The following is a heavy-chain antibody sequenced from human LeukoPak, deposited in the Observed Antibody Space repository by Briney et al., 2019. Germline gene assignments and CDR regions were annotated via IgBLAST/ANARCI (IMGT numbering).Heavy chain of an antibody. Sequence: SETLSPTCTVSGGSISSSSYYWGWIRQPPGKGLEWIGSIYYSGSTYYNPSLKSRVTISVDTSKNQFSLKLSSVTAADTAVYYCASSIAVAPDYWGQGTLVTVSS. CDR2: IYYSGST. CDR1: GGSISSSSYY. J-gene: IGHJ4*02. D-gene: IGHD6-19*01. V-gene: IGHV4-39*07. CDR3: ASSIAVAPDY.